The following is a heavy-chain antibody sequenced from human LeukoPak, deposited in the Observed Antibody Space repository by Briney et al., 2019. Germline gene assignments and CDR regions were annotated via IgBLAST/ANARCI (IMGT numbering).Heavy chain of an antibody. J-gene: IGHJ5*02. V-gene: IGHV1-2*02. CDR2: INPNSGGT. D-gene: IGHD2-2*02. Sequence: ASVKVSCKASGGTFSSYAISWVRQAPGQGLEWMGWINPNSGGTNYAQKFQGRVTMTRDTSISTAYMELSRLRSDDTAVYYCARDWRYCSSTSCYRENWFDPWGQGTLVTVSS. CDR3: ARDWRYCSSTSCYRENWFDP. CDR1: GGTFSSYA.